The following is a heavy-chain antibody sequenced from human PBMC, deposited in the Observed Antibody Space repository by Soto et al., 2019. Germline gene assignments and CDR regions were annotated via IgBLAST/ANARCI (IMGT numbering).Heavy chain of an antibody. Sequence: GESMKVSCRGSGDSFTSYWVGCVRQMPGKGLEWMGIIYPGDSDTRYSPSFQGQVTISADKSISTAYLQWNSLKASDTAMYYCARRGTAVAGTYYYYYMDVWGKGTTVTVSS. CDR2: IYPGDSDT. V-gene: IGHV5-51*01. D-gene: IGHD6-19*01. CDR1: GDSFTSYW. J-gene: IGHJ6*03. CDR3: ARRGTAVAGTYYYYYMDV.